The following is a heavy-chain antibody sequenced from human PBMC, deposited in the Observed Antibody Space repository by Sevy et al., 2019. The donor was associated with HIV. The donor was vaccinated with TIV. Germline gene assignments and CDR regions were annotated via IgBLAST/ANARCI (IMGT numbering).Heavy chain of an antibody. J-gene: IGHJ5*02. D-gene: IGHD4-17*01. Sequence: ASVKVSCKASGGTFSSYAISWVRQAPGQGLEWMGGIIPIFGTANYAQKFQGRVTITADESTSTAYMGLSSLRSEDTAVYYCARASGYGDYFGHWFDPWGQGTLVTVSS. CDR3: ARASGYGDYFGHWFDP. V-gene: IGHV1-69*13. CDR2: IIPIFGTA. CDR1: GGTFSSYA.